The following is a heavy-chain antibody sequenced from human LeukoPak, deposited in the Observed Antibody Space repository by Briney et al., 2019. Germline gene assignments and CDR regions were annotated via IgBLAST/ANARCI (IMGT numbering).Heavy chain of an antibody. CDR3: ARVWSSGYTKDY. Sequence: GGSLRLSCAASGFTFSSYSIDWVRQAPGKGLEWLSYISSSSSTIYYADSVKGRFAISRDNAKNSVYLQMNSLRAEDTAVYYCARVWSSGYTKDYWGQGTLVTVSS. D-gene: IGHD3-22*01. CDR1: GFTFSSYS. V-gene: IGHV3-48*04. J-gene: IGHJ4*02. CDR2: ISSSSSTI.